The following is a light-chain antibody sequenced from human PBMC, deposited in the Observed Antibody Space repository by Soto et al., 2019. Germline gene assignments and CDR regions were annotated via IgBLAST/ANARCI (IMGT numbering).Light chain of an antibody. Sequence: QSALTQPASVSGSLGQSITISCIGTSSNIGSYNLVSWYQHQPGKAPKIMIFEGSKRPSGVSNRFSGSRSGNTASLTISGLQEEDEADYYCCSFAGTGTQYVFGTGTKLTVL. J-gene: IGLJ1*01. CDR3: CSFAGTGTQYV. CDR1: SSNIGSYNL. CDR2: EGS. V-gene: IGLV2-23*01.